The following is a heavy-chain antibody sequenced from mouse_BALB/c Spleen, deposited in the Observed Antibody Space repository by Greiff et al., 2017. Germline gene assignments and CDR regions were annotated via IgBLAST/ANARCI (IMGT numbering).Heavy chain of an antibody. CDR3: ARDSEWDVRY. D-gene: IGHD4-1*01. CDR1: GFSLTSYG. CDR2: IWAGGST. V-gene: IGHV2-9*02. J-gene: IGHJ3*02. Sequence: QVQLKESGPGLVAPSQSLSITCTVSGFSLTSYGVHWVRQPPGKGLEWLGVIWAGGSTNYNSALMSRLSISKDNSKSQVFLKMNRLQTDDTDMYSCARDSEWDVRYWGQESLVTVSA.